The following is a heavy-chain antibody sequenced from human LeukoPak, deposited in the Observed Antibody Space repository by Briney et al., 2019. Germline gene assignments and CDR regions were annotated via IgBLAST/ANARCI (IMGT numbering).Heavy chain of an antibody. D-gene: IGHD4-17*01. CDR3: ARRAYGDDSFDY. J-gene: IGHJ4*02. V-gene: IGHV3-74*01. Sequence: FAESVKGRFTISRDTAKNTVYLQMNSLRVEDTAMYYCARRAYGDDSFDYWGQGTLVTVSS.